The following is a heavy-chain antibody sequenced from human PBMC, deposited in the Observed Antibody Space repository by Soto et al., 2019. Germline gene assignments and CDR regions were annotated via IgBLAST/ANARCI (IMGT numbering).Heavy chain of an antibody. V-gene: IGHV4-34*01. J-gene: IGHJ6*03. D-gene: IGHD2-15*01. CDR3: ARGRVQDIVVVVAATPNYMDV. Sequence: QVQLQQWGAGLLKPSETLSLTCAVYGGSFSGYYWSWIRQPPGKGLEWIGEINHSGSTNYNPSLKSRVTISVDRSKNQFSLKLSSVTAADTAVYYCARGRVQDIVVVVAATPNYMDVWGKGTTVTVSS. CDR1: GGSFSGYY. CDR2: INHSGST.